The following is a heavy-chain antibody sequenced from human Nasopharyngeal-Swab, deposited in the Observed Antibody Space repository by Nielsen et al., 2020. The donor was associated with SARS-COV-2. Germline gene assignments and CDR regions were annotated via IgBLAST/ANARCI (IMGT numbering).Heavy chain of an antibody. V-gene: IGHV3-48*03. CDR3: AREVPYSGHDDAFDI. D-gene: IGHD5-12*01. Sequence: GVSLRLYCAASGLGFSNYEMNWVPQAPGKGLEWILYIGTATATIYYADSVKGRFTITRDNAENSLYLQMNSMRDEDTAVYYCAREVPYSGHDDAFDIWGQGTMVTVSA. J-gene: IGHJ3*02. CDR2: IGTATATI. CDR1: GLGFSNYE.